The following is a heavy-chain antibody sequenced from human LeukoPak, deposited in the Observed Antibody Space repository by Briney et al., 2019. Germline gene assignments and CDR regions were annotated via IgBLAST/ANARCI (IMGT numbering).Heavy chain of an antibody. CDR3: ARAHYYDSSGYRGDYYYYYYMDV. Sequence: ASVKVSCKVSGYTLTELSMHWVRQAPGKGLEWMGNFDPEDGETIYAQKFQGRVTLTEDTSADTAYMELSSLRSEDTAVYYCARAHYYDSSGYRGDYYYYYYMDVWGKGTTVTVSS. J-gene: IGHJ6*03. V-gene: IGHV1-24*01. CDR2: FDPEDGET. CDR1: GYTLTELS. D-gene: IGHD3-22*01.